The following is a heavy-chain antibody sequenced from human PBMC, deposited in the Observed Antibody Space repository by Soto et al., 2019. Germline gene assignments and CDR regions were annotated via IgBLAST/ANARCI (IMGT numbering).Heavy chain of an antibody. CDR1: GYSFTKYW. D-gene: IGHD5-12*01. Sequence: GESLKISCKGSGYSFTKYWIGWVRQMPGKGLEWMAIIYPDESDTKYSPSFQGQVTISADNSISTAYLQWSGLKASDTAMYYCGRRGFSGGGYLSYYYYGMDIWGQGTTVTVSS. CDR3: GRRGFSGGGYLSYYYYGMDI. CDR2: IYPDESDT. V-gene: IGHV5-51*01. J-gene: IGHJ6*02.